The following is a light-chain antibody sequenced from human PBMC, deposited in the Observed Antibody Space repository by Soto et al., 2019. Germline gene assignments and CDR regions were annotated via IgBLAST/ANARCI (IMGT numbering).Light chain of an antibody. V-gene: IGLV1-40*01. Sequence: QSVLTQPPSVSGAPGQRVTISCTGSRSNIGAGFDVHWYQQLPGTAPKLLIYGNDNRPSGVPDRFSGSKSGSSASLAIIGLQPEDEADYYCQSYDSSLSAPVVFGGGTKLTVL. CDR3: QSYDSSLSAPVV. J-gene: IGLJ2*01. CDR1: RSNIGAGFD. CDR2: GND.